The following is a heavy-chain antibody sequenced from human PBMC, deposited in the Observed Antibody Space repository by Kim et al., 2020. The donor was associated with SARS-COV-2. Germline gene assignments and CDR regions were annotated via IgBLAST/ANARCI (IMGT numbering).Heavy chain of an antibody. V-gene: IGHV1-18*01. CDR1: GYTFTSYG. CDR3: ARGQYGSGSYRLLYFDY. J-gene: IGHJ4*02. CDR2: ISAYNGNT. D-gene: IGHD3-10*01. Sequence: ASVKVSCKASGYTFTSYGISWVRQAPGQGLEWMGWISAYNGNTNYAQKLQGRVTMTTDTSTSTAYMELRSLRSDDTAVYYCARGQYGSGSYRLLYFDYWGQGTLVTVSS.